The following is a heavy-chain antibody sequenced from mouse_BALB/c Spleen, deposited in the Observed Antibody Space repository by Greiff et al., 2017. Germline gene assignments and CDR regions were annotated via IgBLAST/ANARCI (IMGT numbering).Heavy chain of an antibody. J-gene: IGHJ4*01. Sequence: VQLQQSGPDLVKPGASVKISCKASGYSFTGYYMHWVKQSHGKSLEWIGRVNPNNGGTKYNEKFKGKATLTSDKSSSTAYMELSSLTSEDSAVYYCARCEAYYAMDYWGQGTSVTVSS. V-gene: IGHV1-14*01. CDR1: GYSFTGYY. CDR3: ARCEAYYAMDY. CDR2: VNPNNGGT.